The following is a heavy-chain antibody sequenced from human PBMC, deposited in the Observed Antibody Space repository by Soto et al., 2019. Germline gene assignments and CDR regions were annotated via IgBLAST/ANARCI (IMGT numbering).Heavy chain of an antibody. D-gene: IGHD1-26*01. J-gene: IGHJ4*02. CDR1: GFTFISYA. CDR2: ISGSGGST. V-gene: IGHV3-23*01. CDR3: AYFIVGAVIDY. Sequence: GGSLRLSCAASGFTFISYAMSWVLQAPGKGLEWVSAISGSGGSTYYADSVKGRFTISRDNSKNTLYLQMSSLRAEDTAVYYCAYFIVGAVIDYWGQGTLVTVSS.